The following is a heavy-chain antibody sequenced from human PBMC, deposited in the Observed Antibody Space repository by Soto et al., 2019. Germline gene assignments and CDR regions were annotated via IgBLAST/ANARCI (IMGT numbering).Heavy chain of an antibody. Sequence: GESLKISCKSSGSYWISWVRQMPGKGLEWMGRIDPSDSYTQYSPSFQGHVTISADKSISTAYLQWSSLKASDTAMYYCAGGGVRGVITRTRDYYGMDVWGQGTTVTVSS. CDR2: IDPSDSYT. D-gene: IGHD3-10*01. J-gene: IGHJ6*02. CDR1: GSYW. V-gene: IGHV5-10-1*01. CDR3: AGGGVRGVITRTRDYYGMDV.